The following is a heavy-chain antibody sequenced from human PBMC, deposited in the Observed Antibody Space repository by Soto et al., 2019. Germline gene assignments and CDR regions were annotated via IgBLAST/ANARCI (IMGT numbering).Heavy chain of an antibody. CDR2: IYYSGST. CDR1: GGSISSTNW. Sequence: PSETLSLTCVVSGGSISSTNWWTWVRQTPGKGLEWIGYIYYSGSTNYNPSLKSRVTISVDTSKNQFSLKLSSVTAADTAVYYCARVWGYYFDYCGQGTLVTVSS. V-gene: IGHV4-4*02. CDR3: ARVWGYYFDY. D-gene: IGHD3-16*01. J-gene: IGHJ4*02.